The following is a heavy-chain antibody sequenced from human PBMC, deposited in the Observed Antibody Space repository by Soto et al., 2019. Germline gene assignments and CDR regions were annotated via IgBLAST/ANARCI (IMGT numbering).Heavy chain of an antibody. CDR2: IYYSGTT. V-gene: IGHV4-39*01. CDR1: VDSIDTSRYY. CDR3: ARLKGAFLISTYNWFDP. D-gene: IGHD2-2*01. J-gene: IGHJ5*02. Sequence: PSETLSLTCTVSVDSIDTSRYYWGWIRQPPGKGLEWIGCIYYSGTTYYNPSLKSRVTISADTSKNQFSLELSSVTAADTAFYYCARLKGAFLISTYNWFDPWGQGTLVTVSS.